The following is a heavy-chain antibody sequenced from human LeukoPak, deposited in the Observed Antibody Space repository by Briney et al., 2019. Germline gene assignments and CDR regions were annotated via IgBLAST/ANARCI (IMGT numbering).Heavy chain of an antibody. CDR3: ARALDSLGGLSLPDY. CDR1: GYTFNTYG. D-gene: IGHD3-16*02. J-gene: IGHJ4*02. Sequence: ASVKVSCKASGYTFNTYGITWVRQAPGQGLEFMGWIHPTTGNPAYAQGFSGRFVFSLDTSVTTTYLQINDLKAEDTAVYFCARALDSLGGLSLPDYWGQGTLVTVSS. CDR2: IHPTTGNP. V-gene: IGHV7-4-1*02.